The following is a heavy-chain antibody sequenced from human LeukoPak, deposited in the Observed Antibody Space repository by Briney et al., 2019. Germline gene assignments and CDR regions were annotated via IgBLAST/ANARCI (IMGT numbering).Heavy chain of an antibody. Sequence: SETLSLTCAVYGGSFSGYYWSWIRQPPGKGLEWIGEINHSGSTNYNPSLKSRVTTFVDTSKSQFSLRLSSVTAADTAVYYCARHGNIVVLPATSKAFDIWGQGTMVTVSS. CDR1: GGSFSGYY. CDR3: ARHGNIVVLPATSKAFDI. D-gene: IGHD2-2*01. CDR2: INHSGST. J-gene: IGHJ3*02. V-gene: IGHV4-34*01.